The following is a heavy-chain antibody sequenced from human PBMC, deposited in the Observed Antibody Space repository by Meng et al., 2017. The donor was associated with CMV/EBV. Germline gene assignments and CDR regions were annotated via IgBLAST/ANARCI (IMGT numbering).Heavy chain of an antibody. CDR1: GGSISSSSYY. V-gene: IGHV4-39*07. Sequence: QWSRPGLVTRPGTLCRTCTVSGGSISSSSYYWGCIRQPPGEGLEWIGSIYYSGSTYYNPSLKSRDTISVDTSKNQFSLKLSSVTAADTAVYYCARDRDIVVVPGDPWFDPWGQGTLVTVSS. CDR3: ARDRDIVVVPGDPWFDP. J-gene: IGHJ5*02. CDR2: IYYSGST. D-gene: IGHD2-2*01.